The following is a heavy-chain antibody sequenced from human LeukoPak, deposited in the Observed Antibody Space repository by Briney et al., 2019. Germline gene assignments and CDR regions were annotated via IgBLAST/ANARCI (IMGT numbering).Heavy chain of an antibody. CDR3: ARGYSGYDW. V-gene: IGHV3-48*02. CDR1: GFTFTSSG. D-gene: IGHD5-12*01. Sequence: GGSLRLSCAASGFTFTSSGMNWVRQAPGKGLEWVSYISVGSDTIYYTDSVRGRFTISRDNAKNSLYLQMNSLRDDGTAVYYCARGYSGYDWWGQGTLVTVSS. J-gene: IGHJ4*02. CDR2: ISVGSDTI.